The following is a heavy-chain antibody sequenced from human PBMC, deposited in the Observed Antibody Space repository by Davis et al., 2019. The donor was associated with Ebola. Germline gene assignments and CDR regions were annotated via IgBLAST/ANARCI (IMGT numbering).Heavy chain of an antibody. CDR2: IYNSGST. J-gene: IGHJ3*02. Sequence: SETLSLTCNVSGASISSGFFSWSWVRQPPGKGLEWIGYIYNSGSTNYNPSLRSRVTISADPSKNQFSLRLTAVTAADTAVYYCARDSSPRNLDIWGQGTLVTVSS. D-gene: IGHD1-14*01. CDR3: ARDSSPRNLDI. CDR1: GASISSGFFS. V-gene: IGHV4-61*01.